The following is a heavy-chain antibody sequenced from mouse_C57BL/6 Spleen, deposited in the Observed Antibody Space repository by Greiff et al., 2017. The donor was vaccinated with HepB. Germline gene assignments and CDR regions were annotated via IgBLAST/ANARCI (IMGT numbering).Heavy chain of an antibody. CDR1: GFTFSNYW. Sequence: DVMLVESGGGLVQPGGSMKLSCVASGFTFSNYWMNWVRQSPEKGLEWVAQIRLKSDNYATHYAESVKGRFTISRDDSKSSVYLQMNNLRAEDTGIYYCTGRQTLNYWGQGTTLTVSS. V-gene: IGHV6-3*01. D-gene: IGHD6-1*01. J-gene: IGHJ2*01. CDR3: TGRQTLNY. CDR2: IRLKSDNYAT.